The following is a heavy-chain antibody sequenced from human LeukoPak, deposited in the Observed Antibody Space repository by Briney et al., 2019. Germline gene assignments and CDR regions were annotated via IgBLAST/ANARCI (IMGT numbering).Heavy chain of an antibody. CDR3: ARGPKVTFVLMVYAISNYYYYMDV. CDR1: GGSFSGYY. J-gene: IGHJ6*03. D-gene: IGHD2-8*01. V-gene: IGHV4-34*01. CDR2: INHSGST. Sequence: SETLSLTCAVYGGSFSGYYWSWIRQPPGKGLEWIGEINHSGSTNYNPSLKSRVTISVDTSKNQFSLKLSSVTAADTAVYYCARGPKVTFVLMVYAISNYYYYMDVWGKGTTATVSS.